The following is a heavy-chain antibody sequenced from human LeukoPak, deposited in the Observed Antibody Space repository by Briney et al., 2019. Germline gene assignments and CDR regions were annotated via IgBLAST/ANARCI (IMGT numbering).Heavy chain of an antibody. Sequence: ASVKVSCKASGYTFTGYYMHWVRQAPGQGLEWMGWINPNSGGTNYAQKFQGRVTMTRDTSISTAYMELSRLRSDDTAVYYCARELPYYYGSGSYPYFDYWGQGTLVTVSS. D-gene: IGHD3-10*01. CDR2: INPNSGGT. CDR1: GYTFTGYY. V-gene: IGHV1-2*02. J-gene: IGHJ4*02. CDR3: ARELPYYYGSGSYPYFDY.